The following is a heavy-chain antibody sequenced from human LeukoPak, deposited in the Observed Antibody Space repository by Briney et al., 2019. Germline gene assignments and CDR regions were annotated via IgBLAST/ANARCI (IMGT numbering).Heavy chain of an antibody. CDR3: ATDPYSSSWYYFDY. CDR2: ISYDGSNK. V-gene: IGHV3-30*03. Sequence: GGSLRLSCAASGFTFSSYWMSWVRQAPGKGLEWVAVISYDGSNKYYADSVKGRFTISRDNSKNTLYLQMNSLRAEDTAVYYCATDPYSSSWYYFDYWGQGTLVTVSS. CDR1: GFTFSSYW. D-gene: IGHD6-13*01. J-gene: IGHJ4*02.